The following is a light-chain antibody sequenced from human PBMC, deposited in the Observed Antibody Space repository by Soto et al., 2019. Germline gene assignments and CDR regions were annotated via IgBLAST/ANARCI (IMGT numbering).Light chain of an antibody. CDR1: QGVSDW. CDR2: KAS. J-gene: IGKJ2*01. Sequence: DVQMTQSPSTLSASVGDRVTITCRAGQGVSDWLAWYQQKPGKAPQLLIYKASTLESGVPSRFSGTVSGTEFTLTRSSLHSDDFATYFRHHDDKYPFTCSQGTKLELK. CDR3: HHDDKYPFT. V-gene: IGKV1-5*03.